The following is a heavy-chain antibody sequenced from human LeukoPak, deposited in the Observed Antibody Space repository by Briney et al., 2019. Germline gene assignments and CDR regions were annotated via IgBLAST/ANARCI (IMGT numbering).Heavy chain of an antibody. CDR2: ISTRSSTI. V-gene: IGHV3-48*04. J-gene: IGHJ3*01. CDR3: ARDLDEYIRNDYAFDV. D-gene: IGHD1-1*01. CDR1: GVIFSDYI. Sequence: GGSLRLSCAAYGVIFSDYIMNWVRQAPGKGLEWVSYISTRSSTIKHADSVTGRFTISRDNAENSLYLQINSLRAEDTAVYFCARDLDEYIRNDYAFDVWGQGKMVTVSS.